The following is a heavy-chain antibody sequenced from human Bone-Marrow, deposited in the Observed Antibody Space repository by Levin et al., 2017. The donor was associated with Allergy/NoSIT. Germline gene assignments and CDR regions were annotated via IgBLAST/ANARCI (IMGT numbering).Heavy chain of an antibody. CDR1: GFTFSNYG. Sequence: GGSLRLSCEASGFTFSNYGMRWVRQAPGKGLEWVAAISGSGGWTQYADSVKGRFTVSRDNSKNRLYLQMNGLRAEDTAVYYCAKVGGFVIGYHDGFDLWGQGTMVTVSS. D-gene: IGHD3-22*01. CDR2: ISGSGGWT. J-gene: IGHJ3*01. V-gene: IGHV3-23*01. CDR3: AKVGGFVIGYHDGFDL.